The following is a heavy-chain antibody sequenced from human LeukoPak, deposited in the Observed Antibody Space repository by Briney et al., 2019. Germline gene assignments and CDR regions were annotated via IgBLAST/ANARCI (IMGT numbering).Heavy chain of an antibody. D-gene: IGHD4-17*01. CDR2: FDPEDGET. J-gene: IGHJ4*02. Sequence: ASVKVSCKVSGYTLTELSMHWVRLAPGKGLEWMGGFDPEDGETIYAQKFQGRVTMTEDTSTDTAYMELSSLRSEDTAVYYCATDSPPSWATVTQGSFDYWGRGTLVTVSS. CDR1: GYTLTELS. V-gene: IGHV1-24*01. CDR3: ATDSPPSWATVTQGSFDY.